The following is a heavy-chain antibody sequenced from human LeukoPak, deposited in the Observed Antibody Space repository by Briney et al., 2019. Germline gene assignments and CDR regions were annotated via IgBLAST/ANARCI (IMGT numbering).Heavy chain of an antibody. CDR2: ISYDGSNK. CDR1: GFTFSSYG. Sequence: GRSLRLSCAASGFTFSSYGMHWVRQAPGKGLEWVAVISYDGSNKYYADSVKGRFTISRDNSKNTLYLQVNSLRAEDTAVYYCAKAMYIVVVPAAIDYWGQGTLVTVSS. D-gene: IGHD2-2*01. CDR3: AKAMYIVVVPAAIDY. J-gene: IGHJ4*02. V-gene: IGHV3-30*18.